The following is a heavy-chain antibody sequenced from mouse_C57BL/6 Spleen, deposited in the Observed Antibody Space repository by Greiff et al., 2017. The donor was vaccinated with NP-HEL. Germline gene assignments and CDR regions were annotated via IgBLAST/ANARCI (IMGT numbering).Heavy chain of an antibody. CDR1: GFTFSDSG. CDR2: ISRCSSTI. J-gene: IGHJ4*01. V-gene: IGHV5-17*01. CDR3: ARPGSSYTMDY. Sequence: EVQVVESGGGLVKPGGSLKLSCAASGFTFSDSGMHWVRQAPEKGLEWVAYISRCSSTIYYADTVKGRFTISRDNAKNTLFLQMTSLRSEDTAMYYCARPGSSYTMDYWGQGTSVTVSS. D-gene: IGHD1-1*01.